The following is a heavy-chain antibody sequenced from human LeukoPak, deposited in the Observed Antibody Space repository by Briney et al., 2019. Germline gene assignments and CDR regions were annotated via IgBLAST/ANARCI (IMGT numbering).Heavy chain of an antibody. V-gene: IGHV4-39*01. J-gene: IGHJ4*02. CDR3: ARRITIFGVVITAHFDY. Sequence: SETLSLTCTVSGGSISCSSNYWSWIRQPPGKGLEWIGSIYYSGSTYYNPSLKSRVTISVDTSKNQFSLKLSSVTAADTAVYYCARRITIFGVVITAHFDYWGQGTLVTVSS. D-gene: IGHD3-3*01. CDR1: GGSISCSSNY. CDR2: IYYSGST.